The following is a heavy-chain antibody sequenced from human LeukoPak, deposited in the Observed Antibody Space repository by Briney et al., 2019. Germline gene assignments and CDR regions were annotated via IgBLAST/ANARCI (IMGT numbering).Heavy chain of an antibody. Sequence: QPGGSLRLYCAVSGFMFSQHTMSWVSQAPGKRLEWVSSISGSGDATRYADSVMGRFPISRDNAKNTLSLQMNSLRAEDTAVYYCAKSDCASDGCKLLNYWGQGTLVTASS. V-gene: IGHV3-23*01. CDR3: AKSDCASDGCKLLNY. CDR1: GFMFSQHT. J-gene: IGHJ4*02. CDR2: ISGSGDAT. D-gene: IGHD3-10*01.